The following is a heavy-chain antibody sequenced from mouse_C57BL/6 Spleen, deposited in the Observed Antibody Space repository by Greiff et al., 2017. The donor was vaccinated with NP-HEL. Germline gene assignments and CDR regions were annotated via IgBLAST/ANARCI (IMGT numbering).Heavy chain of an antibody. CDR3: ARGYGNYGWFAY. V-gene: IGHV3-1*01. Sequence: DVKLQESGPGMVKPSQSLSLTCTVTGYSITSGYDWHWIRHFPGNKLEWMGYISYSGSTNYNPSLKSRISITHDTSKNHFFLKLNSVTTEDTATYYCARGYGNYGWFAYWGQGTLVTVSA. D-gene: IGHD2-1*01. J-gene: IGHJ3*01. CDR1: GYSITSGYD. CDR2: ISYSGST.